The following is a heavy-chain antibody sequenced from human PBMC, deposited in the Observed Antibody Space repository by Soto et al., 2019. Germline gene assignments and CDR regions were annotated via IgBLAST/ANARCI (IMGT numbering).Heavy chain of an antibody. CDR1: GGSFSGYY. Sequence: PSETLSLTCAFYGGSFSGYYWSWIRQPPGKGLEWIGEINHSGSTNYNPSLKSRVTISVDTSKNQFSLKLSSVTAADTAVYYCARSFGPLYASYSNWFDPWGQGTLVTVSS. V-gene: IGHV4-34*01. J-gene: IGHJ5*02. CDR2: INHSGST. CDR3: ARSFGPLYASYSNWFDP. D-gene: IGHD3-16*01.